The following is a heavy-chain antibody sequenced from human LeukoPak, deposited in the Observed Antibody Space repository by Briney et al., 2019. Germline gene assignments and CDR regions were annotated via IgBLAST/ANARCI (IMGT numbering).Heavy chain of an antibody. J-gene: IGHJ6*03. CDR3: ARETYQLLTYYYYYMDV. V-gene: IGHV1-18*01. CDR1: GYTFTSYG. CDR2: ISAYNGNK. D-gene: IGHD2-2*01. Sequence: ASVTVSFKASGYTFTSYGISWVRQAPGQGLEWMGWISAYNGNKNYAQKLQGRVTMTTDTSTSTAYMELRSLRSDDTAVYYCARETYQLLTYYYYYMDVWGKGTTVTVSS.